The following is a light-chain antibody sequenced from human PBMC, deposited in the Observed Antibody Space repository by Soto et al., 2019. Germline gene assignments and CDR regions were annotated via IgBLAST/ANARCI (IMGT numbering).Light chain of an antibody. J-gene: IGLJ3*02. CDR3: SSYTTTNTWV. CDR2: EVN. Sequence: QSALTQPASVSGSPGQSITISCTGSSSDVGGYNYVSWYQQHPGKAPKLMIYEVNNRPSGVSYRFSGSKSGHTASLTVSGLQAEDEADYFCSSYTTTNTWVFGGGTQLTVL. CDR1: SSDVGGYNY. V-gene: IGLV2-14*01.